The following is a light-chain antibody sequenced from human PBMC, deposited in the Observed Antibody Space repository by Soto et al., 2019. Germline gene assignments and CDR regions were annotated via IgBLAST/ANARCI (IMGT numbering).Light chain of an antibody. V-gene: IGLV1-40*01. Sequence: QAVVTQPPSVSGAPGQRVTIPCTGSTSNIGSFYDVHWYQQLPGTVPKLLIYGDNNRPSGVPDRFSGSKSGTSASLAITGLQADDEADYYCQSYDNSLSHVVFGGGTKLTVL. CDR3: QSYDNSLSHVV. CDR2: GDN. CDR1: TSNIGSFYD. J-gene: IGLJ2*01.